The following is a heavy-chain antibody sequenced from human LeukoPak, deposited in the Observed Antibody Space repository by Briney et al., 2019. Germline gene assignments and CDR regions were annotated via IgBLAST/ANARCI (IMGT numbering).Heavy chain of an antibody. J-gene: IGHJ4*02. Sequence: ASVKVSCKASGYTFTSYAMHWVRQAPGQRLEWMGWINAGNGNTKYSQEFQGRVTITRDTSASTAYMELSSLRSEDMAVYYCARSTDHLYRLDYWGQGTLVTVSS. D-gene: IGHD2-2*01. CDR3: ARSTDHLYRLDY. CDR2: INAGNGNT. V-gene: IGHV1-3*03. CDR1: GYTFTSYA.